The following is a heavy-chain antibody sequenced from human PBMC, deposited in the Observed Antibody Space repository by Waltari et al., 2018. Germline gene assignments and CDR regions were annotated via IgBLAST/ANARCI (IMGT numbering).Heavy chain of an antibody. D-gene: IGHD6-13*01. J-gene: IGHJ4*02. CDR2: INPNRGGT. CDR3: ARVPHSSSHGNFDY. CDR1: GYTFTGYY. Sequence: QVQLVQSGAEVKKPGASVKVSCKASGYTFTGYYMHWVRQAPGQGLEWMGRINPNRGGTNYAQKIQGRVTMTRDTSISTAYMELSRLRSDDTAVYYCARVPHSSSHGNFDYWGQGTLVTVSS. V-gene: IGHV1-2*06.